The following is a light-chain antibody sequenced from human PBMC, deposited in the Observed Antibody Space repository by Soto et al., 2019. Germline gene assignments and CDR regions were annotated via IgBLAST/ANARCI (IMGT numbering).Light chain of an antibody. CDR2: GAS. CDR3: QQYNSYPT. Sequence: EIVLTQSPGTLSLSPGERATLSCRASQSVSNNYLAWYQQKPGQAPRLLIYGASNRATGIPDRFSGSGSGTEFTLTISSLQPDDFATYYCQQYNSYPTFGQGTKVDI. J-gene: IGKJ1*01. CDR1: QSVSNNY. V-gene: IGKV3-20*01.